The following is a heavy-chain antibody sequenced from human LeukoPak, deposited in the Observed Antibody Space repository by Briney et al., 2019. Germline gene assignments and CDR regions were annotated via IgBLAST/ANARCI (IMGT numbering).Heavy chain of an antibody. J-gene: IGHJ5*02. CDR3: AKAEGGLAYCGGDCYSVGWFDP. CDR2: IWYDGSNK. CDR1: GFTFSSYG. D-gene: IGHD2-21*02. Sequence: PGGSLRLSCAASGFTFSSYGMHWVRQAPGKGLEWVAVIWYDGSNKYYADSVKGRFTISRDNSKNTLYLQMNSLRAEDTAVYYCAKAEGGLAYCGGDCYSVGWFDPWAQATLVTVSS. V-gene: IGHV3-33*06.